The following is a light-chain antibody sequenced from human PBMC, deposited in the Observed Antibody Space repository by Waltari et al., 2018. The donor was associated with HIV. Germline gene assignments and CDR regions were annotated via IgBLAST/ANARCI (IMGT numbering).Light chain of an antibody. Sequence: EIVLTQSPDTLTFSHGEYATLSCRASRTVTENYLAWYQQKPGQAPRLLIHGASSRATGIPDRFSGSGSGTDFTLTINSLVPGDYEIFYCQQYAKSPRTFGQGTKLE. J-gene: IGKJ2*01. CDR2: GAS. CDR3: QQYAKSPRT. V-gene: IGKV3-20*01. CDR1: RTVTENY.